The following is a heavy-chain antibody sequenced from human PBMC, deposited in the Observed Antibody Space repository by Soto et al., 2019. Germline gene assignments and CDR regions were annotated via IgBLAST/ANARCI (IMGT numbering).Heavy chain of an antibody. Sequence: GGSLRLSCAASGFTFSDYYMSWIRQAPGKGLEWVSYISSSGSTIYYADSVKGQFTISRDNAKNSLYLQMNSLRAEDTAVYYCARVASSGYYPHDDWGQGTRVTVSS. CDR2: ISSSGSTI. CDR1: GFTFSDYY. V-gene: IGHV3-11*01. J-gene: IGHJ4*02. D-gene: IGHD6-19*01. CDR3: ARVASSGYYPHDD.